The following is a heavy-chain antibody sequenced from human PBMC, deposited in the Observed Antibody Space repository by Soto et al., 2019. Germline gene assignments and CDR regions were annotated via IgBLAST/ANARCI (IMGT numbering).Heavy chain of an antibody. D-gene: IGHD6-19*01. CDR2: INPSGGST. CDR1: GXTFTSYY. V-gene: IGHV1-46*01. Sequence: ASVKVSCKASGXTFTSYYMHWVRQAPGQGLEWMGIINPSGGSTSYAQKFQGRVTMTRDTSTSTVYMELSSLRSEDTAVYYCARYSSGWHFDYWGQGTLVTVSS. CDR3: ARYSSGWHFDY. J-gene: IGHJ4*02.